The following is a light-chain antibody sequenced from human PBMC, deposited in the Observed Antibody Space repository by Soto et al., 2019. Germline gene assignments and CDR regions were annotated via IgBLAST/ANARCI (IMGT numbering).Light chain of an antibody. CDR2: WAS. V-gene: IGKV4-1*01. CDR1: QSVLYSSNNKNY. CDR3: QQYASTPLT. Sequence: DIVMTQSPDSLAVSLGERATINCKSSQSVLYSSNNKNYLAWYQQKPGQPPKVLIYWASTRESGVPDRFSGRGSGTDFTLTISSLQAEDVAVYYCQQYASTPLTFGGGTKVEIK. J-gene: IGKJ4*02.